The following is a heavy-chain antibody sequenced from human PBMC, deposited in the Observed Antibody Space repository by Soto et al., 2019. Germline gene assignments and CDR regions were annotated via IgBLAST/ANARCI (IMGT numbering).Heavy chain of an antibody. V-gene: IGHV4-31*03. Sequence: ASETLSLTCTVSGGSISSGGYYWSWIRQHPGKGLEWIGYIYYSGSTYYNPSLKSRVTISVDKSKNQFSLKLSSVTAADTAVYYCARGRGRYCSSTSCHPLDYWGQGTLVTVSS. CDR3: ARGRGRYCSSTSCHPLDY. CDR1: GGSISSGGYY. D-gene: IGHD2-2*01. CDR2: IYYSGST. J-gene: IGHJ4*02.